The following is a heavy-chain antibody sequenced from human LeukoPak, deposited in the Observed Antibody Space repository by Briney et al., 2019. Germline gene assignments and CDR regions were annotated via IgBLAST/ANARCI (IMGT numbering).Heavy chain of an antibody. CDR2: SGST. CDR3: ARQSFAPFQVGPETPIES. J-gene: IGHJ4*02. D-gene: IGHD1-26*01. CDR1: GGSISSGYY. Sequence: SETLSLTCTVSGGSISSGYYWGWIRQPPGKGLEWIGSGSTYYNPSLKSRVTISVDTSKNQFSLKLSSVTAADTAVYYCARQSFAPFQVGPETPIESWGQGTLVTVSS. V-gene: IGHV4-38-2*02.